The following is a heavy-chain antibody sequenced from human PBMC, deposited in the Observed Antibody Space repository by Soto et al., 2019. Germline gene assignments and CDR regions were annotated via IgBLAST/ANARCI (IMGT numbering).Heavy chain of an antibody. CDR3: ATPFEGGSYGGFDI. Sequence: ASVKVSCKVSGYTLTELSMHWVRQAPGKGLGWMGGFDPEDGETIYAQKFQGRVTMTEDTSTDTAYMELSSLRSEDTAVYYCATPFEGGSYGGFDIWGQGTMVTVSS. CDR1: GYTLTELS. J-gene: IGHJ3*02. CDR2: FDPEDGET. V-gene: IGHV1-24*01. D-gene: IGHD1-26*01.